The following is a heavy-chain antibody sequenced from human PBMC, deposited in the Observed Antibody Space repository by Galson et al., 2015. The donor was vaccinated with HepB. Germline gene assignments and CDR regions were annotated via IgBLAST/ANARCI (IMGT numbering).Heavy chain of an antibody. CDR3: ATMYYDSLTGYRIDNWFDP. V-gene: IGHV4-59*01. Sequence: ETLSLTCTVSGGSISSYYCSWIRQPPGKGLEWIGYLYYSGSTNYNPSLKSRVTISVDTAKNQFSLKVSSVTAADTAVYYCATMYYDSLTGYRIDNWFDPWGQGTLVTVSS. D-gene: IGHD3-9*01. CDR2: LYYSGST. J-gene: IGHJ5*02. CDR1: GGSISSYY.